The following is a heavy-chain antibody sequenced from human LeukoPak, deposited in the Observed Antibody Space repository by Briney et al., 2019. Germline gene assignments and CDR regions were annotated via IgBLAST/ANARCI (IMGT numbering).Heavy chain of an antibody. D-gene: IGHD6-19*01. V-gene: IGHV1-2*02. J-gene: IGHJ5*02. CDR3: ARDGSGWMNWFDP. CDR1: GYTFTDYY. CDR2: INPNSGDT. Sequence: ASVKASCKASGYTFTDYYMHWVRQAPGQGLEWMGWINPNSGDTNYAQKFQGRVTMTRDTSISTAYMELSRLRSDDTAVYYCARDGSGWMNWFDPWGQGTLVTVSS.